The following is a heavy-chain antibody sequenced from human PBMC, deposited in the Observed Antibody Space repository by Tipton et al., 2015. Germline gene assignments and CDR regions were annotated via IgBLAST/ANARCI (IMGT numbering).Heavy chain of an antibody. CDR2: INPSDGST. CDR3: AREGCISTSCYDY. CDR1: GYTFTSYS. V-gene: IGHV1-46*01. J-gene: IGHJ4*02. D-gene: IGHD2-2*01. Sequence: QLVQSGAEVKKPGASVKVSCKASGYTFTSYSIHWVRQAPGQGLEWMGIINPSDGSTTYAQKFQGRVTMTRDTSTSTVYMELSSLRSEDTAVYYCAREGCISTSCYDYWGQGSLVTVSS.